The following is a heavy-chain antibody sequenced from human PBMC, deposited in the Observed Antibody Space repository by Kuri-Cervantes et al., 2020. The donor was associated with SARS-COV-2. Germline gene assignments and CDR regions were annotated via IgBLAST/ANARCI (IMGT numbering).Heavy chain of an antibody. CDR1: GGSISSYY. Sequence: ESLKISCTVSGGSISSYYWSWIRQPAGKGLEWIGRIYTSGSTNYNPPLKSRVTMSVDTSKNQFSLKLSSVTAADTAVYYCASIDSSGYYADYWGQGTLVTVSS. V-gene: IGHV4-4*07. J-gene: IGHJ4*02. CDR3: ASIDSSGYYADY. D-gene: IGHD3-22*01. CDR2: IYTSGST.